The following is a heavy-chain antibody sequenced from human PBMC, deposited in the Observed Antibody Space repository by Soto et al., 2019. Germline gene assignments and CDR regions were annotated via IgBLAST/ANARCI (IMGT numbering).Heavy chain of an antibody. D-gene: IGHD3-22*01. CDR1: GYTFTSYG. V-gene: IGHV1-18*04. CDR3: ARGRTHYYDSSGLDH. J-gene: IGHJ4*02. CDR2: ISAYNGNT. Sequence: ASVKVSCKASGYTFTSYGISWVRQAPGQGLEWMGWISAYNGNTNYAQKLQGRVTMTTDTSTSTAYMELRSLRSDDTAVYYCARGRTHYYDSSGLDHWGQGTLVTVSS.